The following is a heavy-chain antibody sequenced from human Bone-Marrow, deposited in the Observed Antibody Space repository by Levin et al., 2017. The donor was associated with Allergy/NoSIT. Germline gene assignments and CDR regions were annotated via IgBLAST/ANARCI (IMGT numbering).Heavy chain of an antibody. J-gene: IGHJ4*02. D-gene: IGHD1-26*01. Sequence: SLTCAVSGSSITNFIWWGWIRQPPGKGLEWRGEREKRGGREEKGERNSRATLSVDSSKNQIFLSLSSLTAVDTAVYYCARMERSHYFDNWGQGTLVAVS. CDR3: ARMERSHYFDN. CDR2: REKRGGR. V-gene: IGHV4-28*01. CDR1: GSSITNFIW.